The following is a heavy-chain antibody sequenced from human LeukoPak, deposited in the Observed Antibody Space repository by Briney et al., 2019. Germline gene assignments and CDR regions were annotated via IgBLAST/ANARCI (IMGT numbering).Heavy chain of an antibody. J-gene: IGHJ4*02. Sequence: PSETLCLTCIVSGGSISNYYWSWIRQPPGKGLEWIGYIYYTGITNYNPSLKSRVTISVDTSKNQFSLRLSSVTAADTAVYYYARDRRPAITAAGFDYWGPGTLVTVSS. D-gene: IGHD6-13*01. CDR1: GGSISNYY. CDR2: IYYTGIT. CDR3: ARDRRPAITAAGFDY. V-gene: IGHV4-59*01.